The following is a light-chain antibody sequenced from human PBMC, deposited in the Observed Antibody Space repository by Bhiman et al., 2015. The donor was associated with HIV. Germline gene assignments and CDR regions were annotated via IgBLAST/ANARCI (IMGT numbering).Light chain of an antibody. CDR3: QSYHVNLLVI. Sequence: FMLTQPHSVSESPGKTVTISCTRSSGSIARNYVQWHQQRPGSSPTTVIYEDTQRPSGVPDRFSASIDTSSNSASLTISGLRTEDEADYYCQSYHVNLLVIFGDGTRLTVL. CDR2: EDT. CDR1: SGSIARNY. V-gene: IGLV6-57*01. J-gene: IGLJ5*01.